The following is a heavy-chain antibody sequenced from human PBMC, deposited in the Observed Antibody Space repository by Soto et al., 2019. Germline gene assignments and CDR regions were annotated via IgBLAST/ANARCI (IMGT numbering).Heavy chain of an antibody. D-gene: IGHD4-17*01. V-gene: IGHV3-48*04. J-gene: IGHJ4*02. Sequence: PGGSLRLSCAASGFTFSSYSMNWVRQAPGKGLEWISYISSNSKIIQYAASARGRFTISRDNAENSVYLEMDSLRAEDTALYYCARDVDADFRTDFDYWGRGTLVTVSS. CDR2: ISSNSKII. CDR1: GFTFSSYS. CDR3: ARDVDADFRTDFDY.